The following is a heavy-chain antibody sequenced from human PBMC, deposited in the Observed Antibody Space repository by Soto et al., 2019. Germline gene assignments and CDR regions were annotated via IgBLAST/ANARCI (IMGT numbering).Heavy chain of an antibody. Sequence: GGSLRLSCAASGFTFSSYGMHWVRQAPGKGLEWVAVISYDGSNKYYADSVKGRFTISRDNSKNTLYLQMNSLRAEDTAVYYCAKHITMIAPGGPNSFDPWGQGTLVTVSS. CDR2: ISYDGSNK. CDR1: GFTFSSYG. V-gene: IGHV3-30*18. CDR3: AKHITMIAPGGPNSFDP. D-gene: IGHD3-22*01. J-gene: IGHJ5*02.